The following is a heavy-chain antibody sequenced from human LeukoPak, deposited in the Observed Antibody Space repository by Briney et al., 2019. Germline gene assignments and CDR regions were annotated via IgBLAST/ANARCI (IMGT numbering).Heavy chain of an antibody. CDR3: ARGGRGNFDY. D-gene: IGHD3-10*01. Sequence: ASVTVSCKASGYTFTTYHINWVRQAPGQGLEWMGRINAYNGNTNYEQKLQGRVIMTTDTSTSTVYMELRSLRSDDTAVYYCARGGRGNFDYWGQGTLVTVSS. CDR2: INAYNGNT. CDR1: GYTFTTYH. V-gene: IGHV1-18*01. J-gene: IGHJ4*02.